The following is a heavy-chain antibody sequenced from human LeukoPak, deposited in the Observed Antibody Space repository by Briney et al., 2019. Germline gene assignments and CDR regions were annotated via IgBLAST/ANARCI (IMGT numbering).Heavy chain of an antibody. CDR1: GGSISSYY. J-gene: IGHJ4*02. Sequence: SETLSLTCTVSGGSISSYYWSWIRQPPGKGLEWIGYTYNSGSTKYNPSLKSRVTISVDTSKNQFSLKLSSVTAADTAVYYCARVGEGSYYNIFDYWGQGTLVTVSS. CDR2: TYNSGST. V-gene: IGHV4-59*01. D-gene: IGHD3-10*01. CDR3: ARVGEGSYYNIFDY.